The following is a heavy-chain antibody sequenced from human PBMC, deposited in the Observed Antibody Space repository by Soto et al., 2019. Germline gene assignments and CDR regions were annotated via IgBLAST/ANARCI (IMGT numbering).Heavy chain of an antibody. V-gene: IGHV4-34*01. Sequence: SETLSLTCAVYGGSFSGYYWSWIRQSPGKGLEWIGEINHSGSTNYNPSLKSRVTISVDTSKNQFSPKLSSVTAADTAVYYCARAAYYDFWSGYYTRSDYYYYGMDVWGQGTTVTSP. CDR3: ARAAYYDFWSGYYTRSDYYYYGMDV. CDR2: INHSGST. J-gene: IGHJ6*02. CDR1: GGSFSGYY. D-gene: IGHD3-3*01.